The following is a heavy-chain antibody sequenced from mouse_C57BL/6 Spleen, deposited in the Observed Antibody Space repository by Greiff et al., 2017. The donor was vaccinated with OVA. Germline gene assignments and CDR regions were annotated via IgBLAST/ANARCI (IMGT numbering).Heavy chain of an antibody. CDR3: ARYYYGSSYAMDY. D-gene: IGHD1-1*01. CDR2: IRNKANGYTT. V-gene: IGHV7-3*01. Sequence: EVKLVESGRGLVQPGGSLSLSCAASGFTFTDYYMSWVRQPPGKALEWLGFIRNKANGYTTEYSASVKGRFTISRDNSQSILYLQMNALRAEDSATYYCARYYYGSSYAMDYWGQGTSVTVSS. J-gene: IGHJ4*01. CDR1: GFTFTDYY.